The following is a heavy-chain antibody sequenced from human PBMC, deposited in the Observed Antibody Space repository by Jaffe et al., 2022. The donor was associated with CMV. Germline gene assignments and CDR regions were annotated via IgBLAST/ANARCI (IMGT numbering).Heavy chain of an antibody. V-gene: IGHV4-39*01. J-gene: IGHJ6*03. Sequence: QLQLQESGPGLVKPSETLSLTCTVSGGSISSSSYYWGWIRQPPGKGLEWIGSIYYSGSTYYNPSLKSRVTISVDTSKNQFSLKLSSVTAADTAVYYCARHGECSGGSCYSRSPRALWPYYYYYMDVWGKGTTVTVSS. CDR1: GGSISSSSYY. D-gene: IGHD2-15*01. CDR3: ARHGECSGGSCYSRSPRALWPYYYYYMDV. CDR2: IYYSGST.